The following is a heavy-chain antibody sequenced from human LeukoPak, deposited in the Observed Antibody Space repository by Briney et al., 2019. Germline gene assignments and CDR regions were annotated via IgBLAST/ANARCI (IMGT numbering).Heavy chain of an antibody. J-gene: IGHJ4*02. V-gene: IGHV4-30-2*01. CDR2: IYHSGST. CDR3: ARVEAYAGSGSYYGYFDY. D-gene: IGHD3-10*01. Sequence: PSETLSLTCTVSGVSISSGGYSWSWIRQPPGKGLEWIGYIYHSGSTYYNPSLKSRVTISVDRSKNQFSLKLSSVTAADTAVYYCARVEAYAGSGSYYGYFDYWGQGTLVTVSS. CDR1: GVSISSGGYS.